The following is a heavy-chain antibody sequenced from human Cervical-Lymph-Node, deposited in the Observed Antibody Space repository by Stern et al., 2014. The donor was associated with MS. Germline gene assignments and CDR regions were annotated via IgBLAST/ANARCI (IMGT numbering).Heavy chain of an antibody. CDR2: IRSKANSYAT. CDR3: TRHRYYYDSSGYHNWFDP. V-gene: IGHV3-73*01. D-gene: IGHD3-22*01. Sequence: EMQLVESGGGLVQPGGSLKLSCAASGFTFSGSAMHWVRQASGKGLEWVGRIRSKANSYATAYAASVKGRFTISRDDSKNTAYLQMNSLKTEDTAVYYCTRHRYYYDSSGYHNWFDPWGQGTLVTVSS. J-gene: IGHJ5*02. CDR1: GFTFSGSA.